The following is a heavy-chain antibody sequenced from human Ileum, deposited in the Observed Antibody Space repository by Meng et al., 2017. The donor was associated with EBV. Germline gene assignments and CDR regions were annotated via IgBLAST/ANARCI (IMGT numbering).Heavy chain of an antibody. V-gene: IGHV1-18*01. J-gene: IGHJ4*02. CDR3: ARGTPGRSYSDY. D-gene: IGHD3-10*01. Sequence: QVQPVESGPEVKKPGASVQVSCKASDYTFMGYGVSWVRQAPGQGLEWMAWLGAHDGDTSHAPKFQGRVTVSADRPTATAYMELRSLRSDDTAVYYCARGTPGRSYSDYWGQGTLVTVSS. CDR1: DYTFMGYG. CDR2: LGAHDGDT.